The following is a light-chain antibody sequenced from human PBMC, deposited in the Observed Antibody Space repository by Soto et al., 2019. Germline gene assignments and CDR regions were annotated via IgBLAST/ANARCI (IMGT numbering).Light chain of an antibody. CDR2: EVS. V-gene: IGLV2-8*01. CDR1: SSDIGVYNY. J-gene: IGLJ1*01. Sequence: QSALTQPPSASGSPGQSVTISCTGTSSDIGVYNYVSWYQQHPGKAPKLMIYEVSERPSRVPDRFSGSKSGNTASLTVSGLQTEDEADYYCSSYAGSNNLYVFGTGTKLTVL. CDR3: SSYAGSNNLYV.